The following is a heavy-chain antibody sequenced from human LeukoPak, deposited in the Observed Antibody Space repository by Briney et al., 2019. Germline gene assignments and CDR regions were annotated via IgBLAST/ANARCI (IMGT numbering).Heavy chain of an antibody. V-gene: IGHV4-38-2*01. CDR3: AGGDPSEMDV. CDR2: IYHSGST. J-gene: IGHJ6*04. D-gene: IGHD2-21*02. CDR1: GYSISSGYY. Sequence: SETLSLTCAVPGYSISSGYYWGWIRQPPGKGLEWIGSIYHSGSTYYNPSLKSRVTISVDTSKNQFSLKLSSVTAADTAVYYCAGGDPSEMDVWGKGTTVTVSS.